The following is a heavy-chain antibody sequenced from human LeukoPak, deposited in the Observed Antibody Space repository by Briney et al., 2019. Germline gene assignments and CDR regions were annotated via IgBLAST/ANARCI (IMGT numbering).Heavy chain of an antibody. Sequence: GGSLRLSCAASGFTFSGSAMHWVRQASGKGLEWVANIKQDGSEKYYVDSVKGRFTISRDNAKNSLYLQMNSLRAEDTAVYYCARVNQEVFWCGYYTDYWGQGTLVTVSS. CDR1: GFTFSGSA. CDR3: ARVNQEVFWCGYYTDY. CDR2: IKQDGSEK. V-gene: IGHV3-7*01. J-gene: IGHJ4*02. D-gene: IGHD3-3*01.